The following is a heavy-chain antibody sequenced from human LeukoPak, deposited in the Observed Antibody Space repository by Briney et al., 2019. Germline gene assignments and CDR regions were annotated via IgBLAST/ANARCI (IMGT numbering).Heavy chain of an antibody. CDR3: ARRTSGYSGSYSVSFVYDY. CDR1: GYSFTSYW. J-gene: IGHJ4*02. CDR2: IYPGDSDT. V-gene: IGHV5-51*01. Sequence: GESLKISCKGSGYSFTSYWIGWVRQMPGKGLEWMGIIYPGDSDTRYSPSFQGQVTISADKSISTAYLQWSSLKASDTAMYYCARRTSGYSGSYSVSFVYDYWGQGTLVTVSS. D-gene: IGHD1-26*01.